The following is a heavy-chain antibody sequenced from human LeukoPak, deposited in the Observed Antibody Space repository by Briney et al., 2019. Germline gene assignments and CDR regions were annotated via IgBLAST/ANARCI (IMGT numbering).Heavy chain of an antibody. V-gene: IGHV1-46*01. Sequence: ASVKVSCKASGYTFTSYYMHWVRQAPGQGLEWIGIINPSGGSTSYAQKFQGRVTMTRDMSTSTVYMELSSLRSEDTAVYYCARGGVVIAAAGIGGWFDPWGQGTLVTVSS. CDR3: ARGGVVIAAAGIGGWFDP. D-gene: IGHD6-13*01. J-gene: IGHJ5*02. CDR2: INPSGGST. CDR1: GYTFTSYY.